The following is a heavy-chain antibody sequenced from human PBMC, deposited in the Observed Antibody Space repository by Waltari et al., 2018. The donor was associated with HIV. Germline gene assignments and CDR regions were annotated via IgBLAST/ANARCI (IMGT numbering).Heavy chain of an antibody. V-gene: IGHV3-23*01. J-gene: IGHJ5*02. CDR1: GFAFSNYA. Sequence: EVQVLESGGTLVQPGGSLRVSCAASGFAFSNYAVSWVRQAAGQGMEWVSAISKGGDRTYYAYSVRGRFTISRDNSKNTLSLQMNSLRVEDTAVYYCAIPGSGLYPTPLDLWGQGTLVTVSS. D-gene: IGHD2-2*02. CDR2: ISKGGDRT. CDR3: AIPGSGLYPTPLDL.